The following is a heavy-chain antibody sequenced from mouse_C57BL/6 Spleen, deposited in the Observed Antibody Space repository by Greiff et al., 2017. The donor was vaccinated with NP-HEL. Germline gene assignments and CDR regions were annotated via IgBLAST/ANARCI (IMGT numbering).Heavy chain of an antibody. CDR1: GFNIKNTY. J-gene: IGHJ4*01. CDR2: IDPANGNT. D-gene: IGHD1-2*01. Sequence: VQLQQSVAELVRPGASVKLSCTASGFNIKNTYMHWVKQRPEQGLEWIGRIDPANGNTKYAPKFQGKATITADTSSNTAYLHLSSLTSEDTAIYYCAVNYYGPARDAMDYWGQGTSVTVSS. CDR3: AVNYYGPARDAMDY. V-gene: IGHV14-3*01.